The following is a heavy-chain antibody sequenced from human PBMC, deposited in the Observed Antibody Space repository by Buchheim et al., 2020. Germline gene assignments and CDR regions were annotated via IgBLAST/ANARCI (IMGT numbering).Heavy chain of an antibody. D-gene: IGHD6-19*01. V-gene: IGHV3-23*01. CDR1: GFTFSSYA. CDR2: ISGSGGST. CDR3: AKVPSSAWIFDY. J-gene: IGHJ4*02. Sequence: EVQLLESGGDLVQPGGSLRLSCAASGFTFSSYAMSWVRQAPGKGPEWVSAISGSGGSTYYADSVKGRFTISRENSKNKVYLQMSSLRGEDTAVYYCAKVPSSAWIFDYWGQGTL.